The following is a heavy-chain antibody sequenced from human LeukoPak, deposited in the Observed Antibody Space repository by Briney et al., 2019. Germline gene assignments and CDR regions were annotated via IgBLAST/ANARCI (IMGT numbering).Heavy chain of an antibody. J-gene: IGHJ4*02. CDR1: GGSISSSSYY. CDR2: IYYSGST. CDR3: ARGQIVLDY. D-gene: IGHD6-6*01. V-gene: IGHV4-39*07. Sequence: SETLSLTCTVSGGSISSSSYYWGWIRQPPGKGLEWIGSIYYSGSTYYNPSLKSRVTISVDTSKNQFSLKLSSVTAADTAVYYCARGQIVLDYWGQGTLVTVSS.